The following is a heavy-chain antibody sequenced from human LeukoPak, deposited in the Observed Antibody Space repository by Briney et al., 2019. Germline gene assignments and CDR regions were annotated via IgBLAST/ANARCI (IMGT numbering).Heavy chain of an antibody. V-gene: IGHV4-59*01. D-gene: IGHD1-26*01. Sequence: SETLSPTCTVSGGSISSYYWSWIRQPPGKGLEWIGYIYYSGSTNYNPSLKSRVTISVDTSKNQFSLKLSSVTAADTAVYYCARSYSGSYVGGGYWGQGTLVTVSS. CDR3: ARSYSGSYVGGGY. CDR1: GGSISSYY. CDR2: IYYSGST. J-gene: IGHJ4*02.